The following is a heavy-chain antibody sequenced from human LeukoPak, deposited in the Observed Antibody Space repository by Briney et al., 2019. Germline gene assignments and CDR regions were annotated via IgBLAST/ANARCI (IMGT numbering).Heavy chain of an antibody. Sequence: GASVKVSCKASGYTFTSYDINWVRRATGQGLEWMGWMNPNSGNTGYAQKFQGRVTMTRNTSISTAYMELSSLRSEDTAVYYCARVPPYYDSSGYYRGYYYYGMDVWGQGTTVTVSS. J-gene: IGHJ6*02. CDR3: ARVPPYYDSSGYYRGYYYYGMDV. CDR1: GYTFTSYD. D-gene: IGHD3-22*01. V-gene: IGHV1-8*01. CDR2: MNPNSGNT.